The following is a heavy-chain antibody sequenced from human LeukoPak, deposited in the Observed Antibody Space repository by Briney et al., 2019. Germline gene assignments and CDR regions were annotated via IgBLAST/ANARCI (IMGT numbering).Heavy chain of an antibody. CDR3: AKSVAIYLYYGLDV. D-gene: IGHD3-3*01. CDR1: GFTFSSYA. Sequence: HSGGSLRLSCAASGFTFSSYAMSWVRQTPGKGPEWVSAISGSGGSTYYADSVKGRFTISRDNSKNTLFLQMNSLRVEDTAPYYCAKSVAIYLYYGLDVWGQGTTVTVSS. CDR2: ISGSGGST. J-gene: IGHJ6*02. V-gene: IGHV3-23*01.